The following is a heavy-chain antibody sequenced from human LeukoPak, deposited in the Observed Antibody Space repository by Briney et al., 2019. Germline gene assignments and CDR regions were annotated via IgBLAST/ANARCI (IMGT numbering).Heavy chain of an antibody. CDR3: AKDWYCSSTSCPNWFDP. D-gene: IGHD2-2*01. V-gene: IGHV3-23*01. J-gene: IGHJ5*02. Sequence: PGGSLRLSCAASGFTFSSYAMSWVRQAPGKRLEWVSAISGSGGSTYYADSVKGRFTISRDNSKDTLYLQMNSLRAEDTAVYYCAKDWYCSSTSCPNWFDPWGQGTLVTVSS. CDR1: GFTFSSYA. CDR2: ISGSGGST.